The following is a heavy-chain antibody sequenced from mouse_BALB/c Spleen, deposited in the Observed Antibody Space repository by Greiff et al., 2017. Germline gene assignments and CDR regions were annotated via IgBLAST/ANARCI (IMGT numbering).Heavy chain of an antibody. CDR1: GYTFTDYA. CDR3: GANWAY. Sequence: VQLQQSGPELVRPGVSVKISCKGSGYTFTDYAMHWVKQSHGKSLEWIGRINPYNGDTFYNQKFKGKATLTVDKSSSTAHMELLSLTSEDSAVYYCGANWAYWGQGTTLTVSS. V-gene: IGHV1-37*01. CDR2: INPYNGDT. J-gene: IGHJ2*01. D-gene: IGHD4-1*01.